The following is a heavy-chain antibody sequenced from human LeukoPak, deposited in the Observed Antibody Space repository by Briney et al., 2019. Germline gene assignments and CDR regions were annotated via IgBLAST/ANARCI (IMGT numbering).Heavy chain of an antibody. J-gene: IGHJ3*02. CDR2: ISTSGST. V-gene: IGHV4-61*02. Sequence: PSQTLSLTCTVSGGSISRSDYHWSWIWQPAGKGLEWIGRISTSGSTNYNSSLKSRLTISADTSKKQFSLRLSSVTAADTAVYYCALDAKGAFDIWGQGTMVTVSS. CDR1: GGSISRSDYH. CDR3: ALDAKGAFDI.